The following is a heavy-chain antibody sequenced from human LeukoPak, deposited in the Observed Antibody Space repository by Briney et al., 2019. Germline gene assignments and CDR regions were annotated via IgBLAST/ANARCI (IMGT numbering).Heavy chain of an antibody. D-gene: IGHD3-3*01. J-gene: IGHJ5*02. CDR1: GGSISSHC. CDR3: ARGQYYPYYDFWSGYQDNWFDP. V-gene: IGHV4-59*11. CDR2: IYYSGST. Sequence: KPSETQSLTCTVSGGSISSHCWSWIRQPPGKGLEWIGYIYYSGSTNYNPSLKSRVTISVDTSKNQFSLKLSSVTAADTAVYYCARGQYYPYYDFWSGYQDNWFDPWGQGTLVTVSS.